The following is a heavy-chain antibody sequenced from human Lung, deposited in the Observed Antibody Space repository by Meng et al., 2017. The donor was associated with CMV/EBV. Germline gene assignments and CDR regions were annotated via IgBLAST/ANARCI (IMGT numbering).Heavy chain of an antibody. J-gene: IGHJ4*02. D-gene: IGHD2-2*01. Sequence: VQLVESGGGLVQPGGSLRLSCEASGFIVSTKYMNWVRQAPGKGLEWVSVIYSGGSTYYTDSVKGRFTISRDNSKNTLYLQMNSLRTEDTAVYYCARGEVPAIIDYWGQGILVTVSS. V-gene: IGHV3-66*01. CDR3: ARGEVPAIIDY. CDR2: IYSGGST. CDR1: GFIVSTKY.